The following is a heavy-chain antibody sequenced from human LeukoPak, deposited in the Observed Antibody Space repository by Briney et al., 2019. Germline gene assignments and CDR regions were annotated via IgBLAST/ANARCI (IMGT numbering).Heavy chain of an antibody. J-gene: IGHJ4*02. Sequence: SQTLSLTCAISGDSVSSNRAAWSWIRQSPSRGLEWLGRTYYRSKWYNDYAMSVKSRTTISPDTSKNQLSLQVNSVTPEDTAVYYCARQTVDGWYNYWGQGTLVTVSS. CDR1: GDSVSSNRAA. CDR2: TYYRSKWYN. D-gene: IGHD6-19*01. V-gene: IGHV6-1*01. CDR3: ARQTVDGWYNY.